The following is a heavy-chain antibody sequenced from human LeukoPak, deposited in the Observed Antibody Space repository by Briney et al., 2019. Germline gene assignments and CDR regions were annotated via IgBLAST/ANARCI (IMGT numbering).Heavy chain of an antibody. J-gene: IGHJ4*01. CDR2: ISSTDAHI. D-gene: IGHD6-19*01. CDR1: GFHFSGFT. V-gene: IGHV3-21*01. CDR3: ATISVADPDY. Sequence: GGSLRLSCVASGFHFSGFTMNWVRQAPGKGLEWVSLISSTDAHIYYADSVRGRFTVSRDNAKNSLYLQTNSLRPEDTGVYYCATISVADPDYWGQGTLVTVSS.